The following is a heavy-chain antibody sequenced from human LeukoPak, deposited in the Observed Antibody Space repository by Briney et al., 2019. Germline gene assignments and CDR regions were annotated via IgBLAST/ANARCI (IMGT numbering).Heavy chain of an antibody. CDR1: GFTFSSYW. CDR2: IKSDGST. CDR3: ARAPSEIGGYYPEYFRH. Sequence: GGSLRLSCAASGFTFSSYWMHWVRQAPGKGLVWVSRIKSDGSTNYADSVKGRFTISRDNAKNTVSLQMNGLRAEDTGVYYCARAPSEIGGYYPEYFRHWGQGTLVTVSS. V-gene: IGHV3-74*01. D-gene: IGHD3-22*01. J-gene: IGHJ1*01.